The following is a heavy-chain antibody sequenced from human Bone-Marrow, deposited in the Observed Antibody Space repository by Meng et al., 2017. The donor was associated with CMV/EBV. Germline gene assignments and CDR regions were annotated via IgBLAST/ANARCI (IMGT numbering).Heavy chain of an antibody. CDR3: ARDLRIGTCSGDDCYRVLDS. Sequence: GESLKISCAASGFTFSSYSMNWVRQAPGKGPEWISYLSHTGNTKYYADSVKGRFTISRDNAKNSLYLEMKSLRAEDTAVYYCARDLRIGTCSGDDCYRVLDSWGQGTLVTVSS. D-gene: IGHD2-21*02. CDR1: GFTFSSYS. V-gene: IGHV3-48*04. J-gene: IGHJ4*02. CDR2: LSHTGNTK.